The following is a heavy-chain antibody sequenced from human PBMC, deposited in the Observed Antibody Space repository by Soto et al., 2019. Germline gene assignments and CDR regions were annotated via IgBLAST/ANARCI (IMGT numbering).Heavy chain of an antibody. D-gene: IGHD5-18*01. CDR2: ISSSSSYI. CDR3: ARDPTGDTAMVYYFDY. V-gene: IGHV3-21*01. Sequence: GGSLRLSCAASGFTFSSYSMNWVRQAPGKGLEWVSSISSSSSYIYYADSVKGRFTISRDNAKNSLYLQMNSLRAEDTAVYYCARDPTGDTAMVYYFDYWGQGTLVTVSS. J-gene: IGHJ4*02. CDR1: GFTFSSYS.